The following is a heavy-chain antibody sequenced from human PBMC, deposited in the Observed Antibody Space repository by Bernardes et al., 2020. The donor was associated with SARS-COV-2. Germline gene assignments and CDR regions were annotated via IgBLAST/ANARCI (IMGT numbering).Heavy chain of an antibody. CDR3: ARGGAGLDY. V-gene: IGHV4-39*07. J-gene: IGHJ4*02. CDR1: GGSISSSSYY. D-gene: IGHD6-19*01. Sequence: SETLSLTCTVSGGSISSSSYYWGWIRQPPGKGLEWIGSIYYIGSTYYNPSLKSRVTISVDTSKNQFSLKLSSVTAADTAVYYCARGGAGLDYWGQGTLVTVSS. CDR2: IYYIGST.